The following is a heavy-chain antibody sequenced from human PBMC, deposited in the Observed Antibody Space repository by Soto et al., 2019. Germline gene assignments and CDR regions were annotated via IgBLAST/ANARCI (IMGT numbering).Heavy chain of an antibody. CDR1: GFTFRTYN. D-gene: IGHD6-19*01. J-gene: IGHJ4*02. CDR2: ISSSTGTI. CDR3: ARAYGIAVAGTLDF. V-gene: IGHV3-48*01. Sequence: EVHLVESGGGLVQPGGSLRLSCAASGFTFRTYNMNWVRQAPGKGLEWVSYISSSTGTIYYADSVKGRFTISRDNAKNSLYLQMNSLRAEDTAVYYCARAYGIAVAGTLDFWGQGTLVTVSS.